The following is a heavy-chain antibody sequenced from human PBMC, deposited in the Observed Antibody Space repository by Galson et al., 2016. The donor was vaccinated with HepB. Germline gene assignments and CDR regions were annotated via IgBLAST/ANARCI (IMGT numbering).Heavy chain of an antibody. J-gene: IGHJ5*02. CDR1: SGSFSGYY. CDR3: SRGIDAYKGGNL. V-gene: IGHV4-34*01. CDR2: IHPSGST. Sequence: SETLSLTCAVYSGSFSGYYWNWIRQPPGKGLEWIGEIHPSGSTTYNASLMSQVSISVDTSKKQFSLKLTSVTAADTAVYYCSRGIDAYKGGNLWGQGTLVTVSA. D-gene: IGHD5-24*01.